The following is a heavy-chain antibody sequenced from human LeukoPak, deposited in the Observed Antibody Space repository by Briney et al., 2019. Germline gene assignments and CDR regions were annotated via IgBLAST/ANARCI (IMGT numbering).Heavy chain of an antibody. Sequence: PGGSLRLSCAASGFTFSSYGMHWVRQAPGKGLEWVAVISYHGTNKYYADSVKGRFTISRDNSKNTLYLQMNSLRAEDTAVYYCAKLSGAAGPKLNYFDYWGQGTLVTVSS. CDR3: AKLSGAAGPKLNYFDY. D-gene: IGHD6-13*01. CDR2: ISYHGTNK. J-gene: IGHJ4*02. V-gene: IGHV3-30*18. CDR1: GFTFSSYG.